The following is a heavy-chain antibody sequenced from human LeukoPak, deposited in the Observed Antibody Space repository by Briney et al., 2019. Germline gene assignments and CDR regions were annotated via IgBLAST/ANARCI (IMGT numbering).Heavy chain of an antibody. CDR2: IQNDGSDK. J-gene: IGHJ4*02. V-gene: IGHV3-30*02. D-gene: IGHD6-13*01. CDR1: GINFRSSG. Sequence: GGSLRLSCAASGINFRSSGMHWVRQAPGKGLEWVTFIQNDGSDKYYAASVKGRFTISRDNSKNTVYLHMASLRADDTALYYCARAGGRAVPGRFDQWGQGTLVTVSS. CDR3: ARAGGRAVPGRFDQ.